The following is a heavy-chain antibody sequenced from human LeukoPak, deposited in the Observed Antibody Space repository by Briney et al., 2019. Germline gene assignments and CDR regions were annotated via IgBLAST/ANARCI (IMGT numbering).Heavy chain of an antibody. D-gene: IGHD6-19*01. Sequence: PGGSLRLSCAASGFTFSNAWMNWVRQAPGKGLEWVGRIKSKTDGGTTDYAVPVKGRFTISRDDSKNTLYLQMNSLKTEDTADYYCTTVDSSGWYDGWWFDSWGQGTLVTVPS. CDR3: TTVDSSGWYDGWWFDS. V-gene: IGHV3-15*01. CDR2: IKSKTDGGTT. J-gene: IGHJ5*01. CDR1: GFTFSNAW.